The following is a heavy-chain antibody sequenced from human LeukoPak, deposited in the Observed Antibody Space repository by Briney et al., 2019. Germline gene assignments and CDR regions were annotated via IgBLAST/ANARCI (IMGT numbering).Heavy chain of an antibody. CDR3: ARGGVGCFDY. D-gene: IGHD6-19*01. V-gene: IGHV3-74*01. CDR1: GFTFSTYW. J-gene: IGHJ4*02. CDR2: INSDGSTA. Sequence: GGSLRLSCAASGFTFSTYWIHWVRHAPRKGLVWVSHINSDGSTATYADSVKGRLTISTDNAKNTVYLQMNSLRAEDTAVYYCARGGVGCFDYWGQGALVTVSS.